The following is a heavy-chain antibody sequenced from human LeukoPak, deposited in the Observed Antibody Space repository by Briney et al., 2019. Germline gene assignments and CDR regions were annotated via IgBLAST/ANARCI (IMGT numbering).Heavy chain of an antibody. CDR1: GFTFSSYD. J-gene: IGHJ3*02. V-gene: IGHV3-13*04. CDR2: IGTAGDT. Sequence: GGSLRLSCAASGFTFSSYDMHWVRHATGKGLEWVSGIGTAGDTYYPGSVKGRFTISRENAKNSLYLQMNRLRAGDTAVYYCARGVAVEAFDIWGQGTMVTVSS. CDR3: ARGVAVEAFDI. D-gene: IGHD6-19*01.